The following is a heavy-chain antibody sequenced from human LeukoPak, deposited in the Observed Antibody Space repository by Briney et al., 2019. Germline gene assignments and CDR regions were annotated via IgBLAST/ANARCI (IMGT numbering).Heavy chain of an antibody. J-gene: IGHJ6*02. D-gene: IGHD2-15*01. CDR3: AKAGGGGRLDYDGMDV. V-gene: IGHV3-30*18. Sequence: GGSLRLSCAASGFTFSSYGMHWVRQAPGKGLEWVAVISYDGSNKYYADSVKGRFTISRDNSKNTLHLQMNSLRAEDTAVYYCAKAGGGGRLDYDGMDVWGQGTTVTVSS. CDR2: ISYDGSNK. CDR1: GFTFSSYG.